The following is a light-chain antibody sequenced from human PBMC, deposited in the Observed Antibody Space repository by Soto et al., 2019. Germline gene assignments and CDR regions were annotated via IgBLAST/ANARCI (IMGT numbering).Light chain of an antibody. CDR2: SKS. CDR3: QPSYSPPFT. V-gene: IGKV1-39*01. CDR1: QSINNY. Sequence: DIQMTQSPSSLSASVGDRVTITCRASQSINNYLNWYQQKAGKAPNLLIHSKSTLQTGAPSRFSGSGSGTDFTLTIRSLQPDDFATYFCQPSYSPPFTFGPGTTLD. J-gene: IGKJ3*01.